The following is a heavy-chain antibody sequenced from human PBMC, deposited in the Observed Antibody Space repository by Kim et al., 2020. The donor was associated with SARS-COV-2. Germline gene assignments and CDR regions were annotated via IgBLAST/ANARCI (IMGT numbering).Heavy chain of an antibody. D-gene: IGHD6-19*01. CDR3: AREGRGAVGDYYYYGMDV. CDR1: GGSISSGGYY. V-gene: IGHV4-31*03. J-gene: IGHJ6*02. CDR2: SYYSGST. Sequence: SETLSLTCTVSGGSISSGGYYWSWIRQHPGKGLEWIGYSYYSGSTYYNPSLKSRVTISVDTSKNQFSLKLSAVTAADTAVYYCAREGRGAVGDYYYYGMDVWGQGTTVTFSS.